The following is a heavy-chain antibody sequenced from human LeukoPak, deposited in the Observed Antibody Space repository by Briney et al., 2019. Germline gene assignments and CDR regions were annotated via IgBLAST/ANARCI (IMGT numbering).Heavy chain of an antibody. CDR1: GDSITSSNW. V-gene: IGHV4-4*02. J-gene: IGHJ4*02. CDR2: IYYSGST. D-gene: IGHD2-15*01. Sequence: SETLSLTCAVSGDSITSSNWWNWVRQPPGKGLEWIGEIYYSGSTNYNPSLKSRVTISIDKTKNQFSLNLTSVTAADTAVYYCARSRGAALDYWGQGTLVTVSS. CDR3: ARSRGAALDY.